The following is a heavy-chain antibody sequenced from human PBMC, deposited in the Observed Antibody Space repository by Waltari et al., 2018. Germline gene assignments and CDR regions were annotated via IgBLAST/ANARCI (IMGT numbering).Heavy chain of an antibody. CDR3: ARDRAVAGNYYYYDGMDV. J-gene: IGHJ6*02. Sequence: QVQLVESGGGVVQPGRSLRLSCAASGFTFSSYGMHWVRQAPGKGLEWVAVIWYDGSNKYYAESGKGRFTISRDNSKNTLYLQMNSLRAEDTAVYYCARDRAVAGNYYYYDGMDVWGQGTTVTVSS. D-gene: IGHD6-19*01. CDR2: IWYDGSNK. CDR1: GFTFSSYG. V-gene: IGHV3-33*01.